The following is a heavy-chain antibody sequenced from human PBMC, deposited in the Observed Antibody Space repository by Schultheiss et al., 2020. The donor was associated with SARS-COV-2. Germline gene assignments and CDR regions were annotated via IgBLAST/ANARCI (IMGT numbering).Heavy chain of an antibody. D-gene: IGHD2-2*01. V-gene: IGHV3-74*01. J-gene: IGHJ5*02. CDR2: INSDGSST. CDR3: ARGFVPAAPIGFDP. Sequence: GGSLRLSCAASGFTFSSSWMHWVRQAPGKGLVWVSRINSDGSSTSYADSVKGRFTISRDNAKNTLYLQMNSLRAEDTAVYYCARGFVPAAPIGFDPWGQGTLVTVSS. CDR1: GFTFSSSW.